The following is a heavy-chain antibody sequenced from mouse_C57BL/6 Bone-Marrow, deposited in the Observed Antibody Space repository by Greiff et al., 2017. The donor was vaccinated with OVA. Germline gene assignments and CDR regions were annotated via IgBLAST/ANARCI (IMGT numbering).Heavy chain of an antibody. CDR2: IYPGSGST. CDR1: GYTFTSYW. Sequence: QVQLQQPGAELVKPGASVKMSCKASGYTFTSYWITWVKQRPGQGLEWIGDIYPGSGSTNYNEKFKSKATLTVDTSSSTAYMQLSSLTSEDSAVYYCARTTVVEGGNAMDYWGQGTSVTVSS. CDR3: ARTTVVEGGNAMDY. J-gene: IGHJ4*01. D-gene: IGHD1-1*01. V-gene: IGHV1-55*01.